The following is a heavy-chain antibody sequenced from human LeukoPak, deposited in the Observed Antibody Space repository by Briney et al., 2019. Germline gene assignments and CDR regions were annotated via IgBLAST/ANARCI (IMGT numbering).Heavy chain of an antibody. D-gene: IGHD1-26*01. CDR3: AKDRSGSYYVGFDY. V-gene: IGHV3-9*01. CDR2: ISWNSGSI. J-gene: IGHJ4*02. CDR1: GFTFDDYA. Sequence: GRSLRLSCAASGFTFDDYAMHWVRQAPGKGLEWASGISWNSGSIGYADSVKGRFTISRDNAKNSLYLQMNSLRAEDTALYYCAKDRSGSYYVGFDYWGQGTLVTVPS.